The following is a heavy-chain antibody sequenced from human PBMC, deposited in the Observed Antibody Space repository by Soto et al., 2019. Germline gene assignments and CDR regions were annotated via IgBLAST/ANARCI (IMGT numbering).Heavy chain of an antibody. CDR1: GFTFSSYS. Sequence: EVQLVESGGGLVQPGGSLRLSCAASGFTFSSYSMNWVRQAPGKGLEWVSYISSSSSTIYYADSVKGGFTISRDNAKNSLYLQMNSLRAEDTAVYYCARDSGYSYGPFDYWGRGTLVTVSS. V-gene: IGHV3-48*01. CDR3: ARDSGYSYGPFDY. CDR2: ISSSSSTI. J-gene: IGHJ4*02. D-gene: IGHD5-18*01.